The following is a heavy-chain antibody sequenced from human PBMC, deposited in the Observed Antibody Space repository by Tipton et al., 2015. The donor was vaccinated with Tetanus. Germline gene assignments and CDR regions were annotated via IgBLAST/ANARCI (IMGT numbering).Heavy chain of an antibody. CDR3: ARDNGGLPYYYYYGMDV. V-gene: IGHV1-18*01. D-gene: IGHD2-15*01. J-gene: IGHJ6*02. CDR2: ISAYNGNT. CDR1: GYTFTSYG. Sequence: QLVQSGAEVKKPGASVKVSCKASGYTFTSYGISWVRQAPGQGLEWMGWISAYNGNTNYAQKLQGRVTMTTDTSTSTAYMELRSLRSDDTAVYYCARDNGGLPYYYYYGMDVWGQGTTVTVSS.